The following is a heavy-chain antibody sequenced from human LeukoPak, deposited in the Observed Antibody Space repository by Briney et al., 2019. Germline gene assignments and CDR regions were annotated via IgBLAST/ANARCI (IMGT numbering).Heavy chain of an antibody. Sequence: PGGSLRLSCAASGFTFSGSAMRWVRQASGKGLEWVGRIRSKANSYATAYAASVKGRFTISRDDSKNTAYLQMNSLKTEDTAVYYCTRDGYSYGYGDYWGQGTLVTVSS. CDR3: TRDGYSYGYGDY. CDR2: IRSKANSYAT. V-gene: IGHV3-73*01. D-gene: IGHD5-18*01. CDR1: GFTFSGSA. J-gene: IGHJ4*02.